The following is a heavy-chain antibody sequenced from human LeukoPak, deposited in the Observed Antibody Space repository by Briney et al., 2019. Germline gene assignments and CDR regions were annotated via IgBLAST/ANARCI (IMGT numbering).Heavy chain of an antibody. J-gene: IGHJ3*01. CDR3: VRPPSGKDKRHDVLDV. CDR2: INPSGGST. CDR1: GYSFTSYY. Sequence: GASVKVSCKASGYSFTSYYIHWVRQAPGQGLEWMGIINPSGGSTSYAPKFQGRVTMTRDTSTSTVYMELSSLRSEDTAVYYCVRPPSGKDKRHDVLDVWGQGTVVTVSS. V-gene: IGHV1-46*01. D-gene: IGHD1-26*01.